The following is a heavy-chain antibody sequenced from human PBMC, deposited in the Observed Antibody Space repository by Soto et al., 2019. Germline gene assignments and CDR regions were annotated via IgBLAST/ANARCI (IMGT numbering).Heavy chain of an antibody. D-gene: IGHD6-13*01. V-gene: IGHV4-4*02. CDR3: ARAQSSSWYNYGMDV. J-gene: IGHJ6*02. Sequence: SETLSLTCAVSGGSISSSNWWSWVRQPPGEGLEWIGEIYHSGSTNYNPSLKSRVTISVDKSKNQFSLKLSSVTAADTAVYYCARAQSSSWYNYGMDVWGQGTTVTVSS. CDR1: GGSISSSNW. CDR2: IYHSGST.